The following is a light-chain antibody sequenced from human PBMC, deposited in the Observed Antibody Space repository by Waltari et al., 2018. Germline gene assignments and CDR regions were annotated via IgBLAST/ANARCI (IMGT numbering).Light chain of an antibody. CDR3: CSYAGDSTYV. CDR1: SSDIGSYNL. J-gene: IGLJ1*01. V-gene: IGLV2-23*02. CDR2: EVN. Sequence: SALTQPASVSGSPGQSITISCTGTSSDIGSYNLVSWYQQHPGKAPNLIIYEVNRRPSGVSDRFSASKSVNTASLTISGLQADDEADYYCCSYAGDSTYVFGTGAKVTVL.